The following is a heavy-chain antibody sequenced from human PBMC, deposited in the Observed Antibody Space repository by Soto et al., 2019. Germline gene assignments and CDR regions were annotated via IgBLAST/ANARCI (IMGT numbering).Heavy chain of an antibody. CDR3: ARDRTHYDSSGLTHFDY. J-gene: IGHJ4*02. CDR1: GFTFSSYS. D-gene: IGHD3-22*01. V-gene: IGHV3-48*02. Sequence: GGSLRLSCAASGFTFSSYSMNWVRQAPGKGLEWVSYISSSSSTIYYADSVKGRFTISRDNAKNSLYLQMNSLRDEDTAVYYCARDRTHYDSSGLTHFDYWGQGTLVTVSS. CDR2: ISSSSSTI.